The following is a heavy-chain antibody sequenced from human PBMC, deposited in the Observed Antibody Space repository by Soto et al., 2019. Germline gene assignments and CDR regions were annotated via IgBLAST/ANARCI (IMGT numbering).Heavy chain of an antibody. D-gene: IGHD3-22*01. Sequence: GGSLRLSCAASGFTFSDYYMSWIRQAPGKGLEVVSYISDSVSTIYYADSVKGRFTISRDNAKKSLYLHMNSLRAEDTAMYYCARDTAFIASGLFDPWGQGTLVTVSS. CDR3: ARDTAFIASGLFDP. CDR1: GFTFSDYY. CDR2: ISDSVSTI. J-gene: IGHJ5*02. V-gene: IGHV3-11*01.